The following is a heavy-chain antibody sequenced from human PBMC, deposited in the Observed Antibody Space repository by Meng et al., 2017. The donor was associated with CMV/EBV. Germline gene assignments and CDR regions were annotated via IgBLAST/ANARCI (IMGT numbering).Heavy chain of an antibody. D-gene: IGHD2/OR15-2a*01. Sequence: VQREESHPILGKPSQTLYLTCNVSGGSNSSCDYYWSWIRQPPGKGLEWIGYIYYSGSTYYNPSLKSRVTISVDTSKNQFPLKLSSVTAADTAVYYCARTGEYPTFDYWGQGTLVTVSS. CDR3: ARTGEYPTFDY. J-gene: IGHJ4*02. CDR2: IYYSGST. V-gene: IGHV4-30-4*08. CDR1: GGSNSSCDYY.